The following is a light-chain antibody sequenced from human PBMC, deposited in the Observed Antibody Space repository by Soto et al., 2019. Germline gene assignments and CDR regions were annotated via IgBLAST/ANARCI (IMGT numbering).Light chain of an antibody. J-gene: IGKJ3*01. CDR1: QSVSRNY. Sequence: ETVLTQSPGTLSLSPGATATLSCRASQSVSRNYLAWFQQKPGQAPRLLIYGASTRAPGIPDRFSGSGSGTDFTLTISRLEPEDVAVYYCQQYGVSPIYTFGLWTKLDFK. CDR2: GAS. V-gene: IGKV3-20*01. CDR3: QQYGVSPIYT.